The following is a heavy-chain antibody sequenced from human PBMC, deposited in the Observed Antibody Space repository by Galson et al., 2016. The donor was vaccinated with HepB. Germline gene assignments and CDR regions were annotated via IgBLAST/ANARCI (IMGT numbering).Heavy chain of an antibody. CDR2: VYHSGST. J-gene: IGHJ6*02. V-gene: IGHV4-4*02. CDR1: GGSISSSNW. D-gene: IGHD3-10*01. CDR3: ARDKYYYGSGRHDWKTRNYYYYYGMDV. Sequence: TLSLTCAVSGGSISSSNWWSWIRQSPGKGLEWIGEVYHSGSTNYNPSLKSRVTISVDESKNQFSLILSSVTAADTAVYYCARDKYYYGSGRHDWKTRNYYYYYGMDVWGQGTTVTVPS.